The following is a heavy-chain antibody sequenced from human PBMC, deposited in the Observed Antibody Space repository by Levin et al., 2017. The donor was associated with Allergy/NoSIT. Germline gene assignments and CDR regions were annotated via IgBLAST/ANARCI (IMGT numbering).Heavy chain of an antibody. CDR1: GGTFSSYT. V-gene: IGHV1-69*02. CDR2: IIPILGIA. D-gene: IGHD2-15*01. J-gene: IGHJ5*02. Sequence: GASVKVSCKASGGTFSSYTISWVRQAPGQGLEWMGRIIPILGIANYAQKFQGRVTITADKSTSTAYMELSSLRSEDTAVYYCARGRDVVVVAATDGPDNWFDPWGQGTLVTVSS. CDR3: ARGRDVVVVAATDGPDNWFDP.